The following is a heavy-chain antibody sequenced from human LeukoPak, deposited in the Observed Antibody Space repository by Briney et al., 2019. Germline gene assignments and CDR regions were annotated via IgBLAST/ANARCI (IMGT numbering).Heavy chain of an antibody. D-gene: IGHD6-19*01. V-gene: IGHV4-34*01. CDR1: GGSFSGYY. CDR2: INHSGST. J-gene: IGHJ4*02. CDR3: ARARKAVAAIWSLDY. Sequence: SETLSLTCAVYGGSFSGYYWSWIRQPPGKGLEWIGEINHSGSTNYNPSLKSRVTISVDTSKNQFSLKLSSVTAAETAVYYCARARKAVAAIWSLDYWGQGTLVTVSS.